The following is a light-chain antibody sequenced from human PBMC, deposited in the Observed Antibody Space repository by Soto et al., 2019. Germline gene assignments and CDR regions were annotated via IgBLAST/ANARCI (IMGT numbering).Light chain of an antibody. CDR3: QQYGSSPRT. V-gene: IGKV3-20*01. Sequence: TLSPATLSVSTGERATLSCRASQSVRNNLTWYQQHPGQAPRLLIYGASSRATGIPDRFSGSGSGTDFTLTISRLESEDFAVYYCQQYGSSPRTFGQGTKVDI. CDR2: GAS. CDR1: QSVRNN. J-gene: IGKJ1*01.